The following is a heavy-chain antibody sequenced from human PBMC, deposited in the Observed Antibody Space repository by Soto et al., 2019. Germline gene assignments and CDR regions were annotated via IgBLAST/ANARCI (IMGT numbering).Heavy chain of an antibody. D-gene: IGHD3-3*01. V-gene: IGHV3-74*01. CDR1: GFTFRNYW. J-gene: IGHJ4*02. CDR2: INSDGSGT. Sequence: GGSLRLSCETSGFTFRNYWMHWVRQAPGKGLEWVSRINSDGSGTTFADSVKGRITISRDNAENTLYLHMSSLGAEDTAVYYCVREGVGFDYWGQGTLVTVSS. CDR3: VREGVGFDY.